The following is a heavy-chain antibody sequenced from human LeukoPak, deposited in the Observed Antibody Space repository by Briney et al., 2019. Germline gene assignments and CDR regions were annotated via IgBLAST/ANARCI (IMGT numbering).Heavy chain of an antibody. J-gene: IGHJ4*02. D-gene: IGHD3-10*01. CDR3: ITEYYGSAMY. CDR1: GFTFSTAW. V-gene: IGHV3-15*01. Sequence: PGGSLRISCAASGFTFSTAWMSWGRQAPGKGLEWVGRIKSKNVGGTTEFTAPVKGRFTISRDDSKNTVYLQMNSLRTEDTAVYYCITEYYGSAMYWGQGALVTVSS. CDR2: IKSKNVGGTT.